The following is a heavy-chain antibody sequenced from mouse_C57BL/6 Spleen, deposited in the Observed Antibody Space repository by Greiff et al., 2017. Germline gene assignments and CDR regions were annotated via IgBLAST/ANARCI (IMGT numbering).Heavy chain of an antibody. V-gene: IGHV2-2*01. CDR3: ASELGPFAY. D-gene: IGHD4-1*01. J-gene: IGHJ3*01. CDR1: GFSLTSYG. CDR2: IWSGGST. Sequence: VKLMESGPGLVQPSQSLSITCTVSGFSLTSYGVHWVRQSPGKGLEWLGVIWSGGSTDYNAAFISRLSISKDNSKSQVFFKMNRLQADDTAIYYCASELGPFAYWGQGTLVTVSA.